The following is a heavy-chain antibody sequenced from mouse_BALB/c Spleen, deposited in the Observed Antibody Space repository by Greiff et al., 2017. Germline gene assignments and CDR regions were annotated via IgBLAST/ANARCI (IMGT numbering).Heavy chain of an antibody. Sequence: EVQLQESGPSLVKPSQTLSLTCSVTGDSITSGYWNWIRKFPGNKLEYMGYISYSGSTYYNPSLKSRISITRDTSKNQYYLQLNSVTTEDTATYYCARSGYYGNPRYYFDYWGQGTTLTVSS. CDR3: ARSGYYGNPRYYFDY. V-gene: IGHV3-8*02. D-gene: IGHD2-1*01. CDR2: ISYSGST. J-gene: IGHJ2*01. CDR1: GDSITSGY.